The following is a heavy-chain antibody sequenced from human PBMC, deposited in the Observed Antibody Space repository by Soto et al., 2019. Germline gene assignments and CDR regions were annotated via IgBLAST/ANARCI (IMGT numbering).Heavy chain of an antibody. J-gene: IGHJ6*02. D-gene: IGHD2-2*01. Sequence: GESLKISCAASGFPFSSYSMNWVRQAPGKGLEWVSYISSSSNKYYADSVKGRFTISRDNSKNTLYLQMNSLRSDDTAVYYCARIADCSTTSCSFPSRFHVRGYYYYYGLDVWGQGTTVTVS. V-gene: IGHV3-48*01. CDR1: GFPFSSYS. CDR2: ISSSSNK. CDR3: ARIADCSTTSCSFPSRFHVRGYYYYYGLDV.